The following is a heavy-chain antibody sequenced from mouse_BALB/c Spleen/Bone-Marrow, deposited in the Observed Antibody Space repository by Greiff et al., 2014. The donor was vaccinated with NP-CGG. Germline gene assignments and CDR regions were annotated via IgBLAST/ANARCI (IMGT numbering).Heavy chain of an antibody. V-gene: IGHV1S81*02. CDR2: INPSNGRT. D-gene: IGHD2-10*01. CDR3: AIGLLGDY. CDR1: GYTFTSYW. Sequence: QVQLQQSGAELVKPGASVKLSCKASGYTFTSYWMHWVKQRPGQGLEWIGEINPSNGRTNYNEKSKSKATLTVDKSSSTAYMQLSSLTSEDSAVYYCAIGLLGDYWGQGTSVTVSS. J-gene: IGHJ4*01.